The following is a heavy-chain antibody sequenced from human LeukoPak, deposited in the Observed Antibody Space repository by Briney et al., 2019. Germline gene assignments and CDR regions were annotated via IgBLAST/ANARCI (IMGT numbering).Heavy chain of an antibody. V-gene: IGHV3-74*03. CDR3: SRSQFDY. CDR1: GFPFSSYW. Sequence: GGSLRLSCEPSGFPFSSYWMLWVRQAPGKVLVWVSRISGDGTIKTYADFVRGRFTISRDNTKNILYLQMNSLKVEDTAIYFCSRSQFDYWGQGVLVTVSS. CDR2: ISGDGTIK. J-gene: IGHJ4*02.